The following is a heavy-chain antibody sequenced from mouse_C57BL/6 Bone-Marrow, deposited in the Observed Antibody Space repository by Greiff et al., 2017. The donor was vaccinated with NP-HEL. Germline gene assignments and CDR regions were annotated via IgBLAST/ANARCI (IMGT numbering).Heavy chain of an antibody. CDR1: GYTFTDYE. V-gene: IGHV1-15*01. CDR3: TLDDYFSWFAY. D-gene: IGHD2-3*01. J-gene: IGHJ3*01. CDR2: IDTETGGT. Sequence: VQGVESGAELVRPGASVTLSCKASGYTFTDYEMHWVKQTPVHGLEWIGAIDTETGGTAYNQKFKGKAIMTAYKSSSTVYMELRSLTSEDSAVYYCTLDDYFSWFAYWGQGTLVTVSA.